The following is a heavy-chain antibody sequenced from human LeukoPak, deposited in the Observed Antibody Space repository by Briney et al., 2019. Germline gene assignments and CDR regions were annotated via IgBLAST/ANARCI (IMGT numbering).Heavy chain of an antibody. CDR3: ARARTQGYYDSSGYYWVSYFDY. D-gene: IGHD3-22*01. CDR2: IYYSGST. J-gene: IGHJ4*02. Sequence: PSETLSLTCTVSGGSISSHYWSWIRQPPGKGLEWIGYIYYSGSTNYNPSLKSRVTISVDTSKNQFSLKLSSVTAADTAVYYCARARTQGYYDSSGYYWVSYFDYWGQGTLVTVSS. CDR1: GGSISSHY. V-gene: IGHV4-59*11.